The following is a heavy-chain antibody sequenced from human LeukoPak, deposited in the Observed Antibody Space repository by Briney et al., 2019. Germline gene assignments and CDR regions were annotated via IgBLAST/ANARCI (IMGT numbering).Heavy chain of an antibody. CDR3: ARVLASGLRGAFDY. CDR1: GGSISSYY. V-gene: IGHV4-4*09. Sequence: PSETLSLTCTVSGGSISSYYWSWIRQPPGKGLEWIGYIYTSGSTNYNPSLKSRVTISVDTSKNQFSLKLSSVTAADTAVYYCARVLASGLRGAFDYWGQGTLVTVSS. J-gene: IGHJ4*02. CDR2: IYTSGST. D-gene: IGHD3-10*01.